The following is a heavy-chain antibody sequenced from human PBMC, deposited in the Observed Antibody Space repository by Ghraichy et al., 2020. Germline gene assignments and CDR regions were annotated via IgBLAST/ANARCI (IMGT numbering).Heavy chain of an antibody. J-gene: IGHJ4*02. D-gene: IGHD5-24*01. CDR1: GFNFRSHG. CDR2: IWNDGTKT. CDR3: AKGGRWLQQPYHFDS. Sequence: GGSRRLSCAASGFNFRSHGMHWVRQAPGKGPEWVALIWNDGTKTYYSDSVRGRFTISRDNSKDTVSLEMNRLRAEDSAVYYCAKGGRWLQQPYHFDSWGRGTQVTVSS. V-gene: IGHV3-33*06.